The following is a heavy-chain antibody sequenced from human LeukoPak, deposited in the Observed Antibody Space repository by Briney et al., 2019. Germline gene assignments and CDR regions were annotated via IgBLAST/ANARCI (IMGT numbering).Heavy chain of an antibody. CDR2: IIGSGGST. J-gene: IGHJ4*02. D-gene: IGHD1-26*01. V-gene: IGHV3-23*01. Sequence: PGGSLRLSCAASGFTFSSYAMSLVRQAPGKGLEWVSAIIGSGGSTYYADSVKGRFTISRDNSKHTLYLQMTSLRAEDTAVYYSAKLAVGSPVDYWGQGTLVTVSS. CDR1: GFTFSSYA. CDR3: AKLAVGSPVDY.